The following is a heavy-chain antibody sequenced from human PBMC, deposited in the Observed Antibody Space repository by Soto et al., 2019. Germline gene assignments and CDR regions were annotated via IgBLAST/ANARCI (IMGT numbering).Heavy chain of an antibody. J-gene: IGHJ4*02. V-gene: IGHV1-18*01. CDR3: ARDAAVGLFDY. CDR1: GYTFTSYG. Sequence: QVQLVQAGAEVKKPGASVKFACKASGYTFTSYGISWVRQAPGQGLEWMGWISAYNGNTNYSQKLQGRVTMTTDTSTRTAYMELRRLRSDDTAVYYCARDAAVGLFDYWGQGTLVTASS. D-gene: IGHD1-26*01. CDR2: ISAYNGNT.